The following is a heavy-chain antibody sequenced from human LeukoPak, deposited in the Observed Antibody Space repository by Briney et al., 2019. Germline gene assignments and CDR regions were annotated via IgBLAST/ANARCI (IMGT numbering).Heavy chain of an antibody. Sequence: PGGSLRPSCAASGFTFSSYAMSWVRQAPGKGLEWVSAISGSGGSTYYADSVKGRFTISRDNSKNTLYLQMNSLRAEGTAVYYCAKDLNPLVTGTLGYWGQGTLVTVSS. CDR2: ISGSGGST. CDR1: GFTFSSYA. CDR3: AKDLNPLVTGTLGY. V-gene: IGHV3-23*01. J-gene: IGHJ4*02. D-gene: IGHD1-20*01.